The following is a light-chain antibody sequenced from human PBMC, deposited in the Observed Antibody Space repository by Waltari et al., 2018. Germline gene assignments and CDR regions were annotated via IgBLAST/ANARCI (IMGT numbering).Light chain of an antibody. CDR2: AAD. Sequence: TCRASKGRSNYVAWFQQKPGKVPKRLIFAADTLESGVPPRFSGSGSGTEFTLTISSLQPEDFATYYCLHHHSYPLTFGPGTKLQMK. CDR3: LHHHSYPLT. CDR1: KGRSNY. V-gene: IGKV1-17*03. J-gene: IGKJ2*01.